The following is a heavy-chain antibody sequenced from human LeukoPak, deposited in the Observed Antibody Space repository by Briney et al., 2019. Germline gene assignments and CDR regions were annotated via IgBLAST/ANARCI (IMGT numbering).Heavy chain of an antibody. CDR1: GGSISIGDYY. Sequence: SETLSLTCTVSGGSISIGDYYWSWIRQPPGKGLGWIGYIYYSGSTYYNPSLKSRVTISVDTSKNQYSLKLSSVTAADTAVYYCARDRTPLIRGVNYYYYGMDGWGQGTTVTVSS. J-gene: IGHJ6*02. CDR2: IYYSGST. CDR3: ARDRTPLIRGVNYYYYGMDG. D-gene: IGHD3-10*01. V-gene: IGHV4-30-4*08.